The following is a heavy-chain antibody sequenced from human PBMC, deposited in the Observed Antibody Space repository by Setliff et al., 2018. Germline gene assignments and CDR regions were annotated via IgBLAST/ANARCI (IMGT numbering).Heavy chain of an antibody. V-gene: IGHV4-34*01. D-gene: IGHD3-10*01. J-gene: IGHJ5*02. CDR1: GGSFSDYY. CDR3: ARDPGFRSGTWSLDL. Sequence: PSETLSLTCTVYGGSFSDYYWGWIRQSPGKRPEWIAEINQSGNTNYNPSLNSRVSVSVDTPTNQFSLKVFSVTAADTAVYYCARDPGFRSGTWSLDLWGQGTLVTVSS. CDR2: INQSGNT.